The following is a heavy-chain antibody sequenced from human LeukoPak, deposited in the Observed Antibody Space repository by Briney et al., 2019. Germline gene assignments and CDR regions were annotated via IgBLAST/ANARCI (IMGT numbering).Heavy chain of an antibody. D-gene: IGHD5-18*01. Sequence: SQTLSLTCTVSGGSISSGGYYWSWIRQHPGKGLEWIGCIYYSGSTYYNPSLKSRVTISVDTSKNQFSLKLSSVTAADTAVYYCARGGYSYGLVDYWGQGTLVTVSS. V-gene: IGHV4-31*03. CDR2: IYYSGST. CDR1: GGSISSGGYY. CDR3: ARGGYSYGLVDY. J-gene: IGHJ4*02.